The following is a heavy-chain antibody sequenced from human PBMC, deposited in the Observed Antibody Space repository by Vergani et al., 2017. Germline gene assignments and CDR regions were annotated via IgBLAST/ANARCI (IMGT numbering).Heavy chain of an antibody. J-gene: IGHJ4*02. CDR2: ISSSSSYI. CDR1: GFTFSSYS. D-gene: IGHD2/OR15-2a*01. CDR3: ASAILDFDY. Sequence: EVQLVESGGGLVKPGGSLRLSCAASGFTFSSYSMNWVRQAPGKGLEWVSSISSSSSYIYYADSVKGRFTISRDNAKNSLYLQMNSLGAEDTAVYYCASAILDFDYWGQGTLVTVSS. V-gene: IGHV3-21*01.